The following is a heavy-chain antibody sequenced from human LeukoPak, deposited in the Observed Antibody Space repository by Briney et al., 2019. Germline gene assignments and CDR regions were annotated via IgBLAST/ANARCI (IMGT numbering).Heavy chain of an antibody. J-gene: IGHJ4*02. CDR3: AKGGLRGGTYNDDF. Sequence: GSLRLSCAASGFTFSSYAMSWVRQAPGKGLEWVSAISGSGSSTYYADSVKGRFTISRDNSKNTLYLQMNSLRAEDTALYYCAKGGLRGGTYNDDFWGQGTLVTVSS. CDR2: ISGSGSST. CDR1: GFTFSSYA. V-gene: IGHV3-23*01. D-gene: IGHD3-16*01.